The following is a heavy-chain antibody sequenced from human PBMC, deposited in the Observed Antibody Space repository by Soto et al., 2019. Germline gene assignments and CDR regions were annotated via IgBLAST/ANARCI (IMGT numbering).Heavy chain of an antibody. V-gene: IGHV3-7*03. CDR2: IKQDGSEK. CDR1: GFTFSSYW. Sequence: GGSLRLSCAASGFTFSSYWMSWVRQAPGKGLEWVANIKQDGSEKYYVDSVKGRFTISRDNAKNSLYLQMNSLRAEDSAVYYCARDRSDDAFDIWGQGTMVTVSS. J-gene: IGHJ3*02. CDR3: ARDRSDDAFDI.